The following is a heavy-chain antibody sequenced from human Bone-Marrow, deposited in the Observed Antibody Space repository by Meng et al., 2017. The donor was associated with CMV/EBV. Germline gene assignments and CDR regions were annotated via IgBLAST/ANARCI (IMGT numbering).Heavy chain of an antibody. Sequence: GESLKISCAASGFTFSSYAMYWVRQAPGKGLEWVAVISYDGSNKYYADSVKGRFTISGDNSKNTLYLQMNSLRAEDTAVYYCAKRNMVRGDPYFDYWGQGTLVTVSS. J-gene: IGHJ4*02. D-gene: IGHD3-10*01. CDR2: ISYDGSNK. CDR1: GFTFSSYA. CDR3: AKRNMVRGDPYFDY. V-gene: IGHV3-30*04.